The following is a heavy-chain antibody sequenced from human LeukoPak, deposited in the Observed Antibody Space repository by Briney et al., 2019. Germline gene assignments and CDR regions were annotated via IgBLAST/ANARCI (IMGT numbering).Heavy chain of an antibody. CDR2: IYPGDSDT. J-gene: IGHJ4*02. Sequence: GESLKISCKGSGYSFTSYWIGWVRQMPGKGLEWMGIIYPGDSDTRYSPSFQGQVTISADKSISTAYLQWSSLKASDTAMYYCASTYYGSGSYYPFDYWGQGTLVTVSS. D-gene: IGHD3-10*01. CDR1: GYSFTSYW. CDR3: ASTYYGSGSYYPFDY. V-gene: IGHV5-51*01.